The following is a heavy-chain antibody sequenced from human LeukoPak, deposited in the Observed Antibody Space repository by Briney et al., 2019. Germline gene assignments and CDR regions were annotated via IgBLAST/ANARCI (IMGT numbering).Heavy chain of an antibody. CDR1: GYTFTTYY. V-gene: IGHV1-46*03. J-gene: IGHJ1*01. CDR3: ARGAMPVVLPAAIPHEYFHH. CDR2: INPSGGST. Sequence: ASVKVSCKASGYTFTTYYMYWVRQAPGQGLEWMGIINPSGGSTSYAQKFQGRVSMTRDTSTSTVYMELSGLRSEDTAVYYCARGAMPVVLPAAIPHEYFHHWGQGTLVTVSS. D-gene: IGHD2-2*02.